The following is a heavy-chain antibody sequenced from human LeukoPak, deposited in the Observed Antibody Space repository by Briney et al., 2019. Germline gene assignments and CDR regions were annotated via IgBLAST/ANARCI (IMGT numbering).Heavy chain of an antibody. CDR2: IYYRSTWYN. D-gene: IGHD2-2*01. Sequence: SQTLSLTCAISGDSVSSNSVTWNWIRQSPSRGLEWLGRIYYRSTWYNDYAVSVRGRITVNPDTSKNQFSLHLNSVTPEDTAVYYCARRLTQYDCFDPWGQGILVTVSS. V-gene: IGHV6-1*01. J-gene: IGHJ5*02. CDR3: ARRLTQYDCFDP. CDR1: GDSVSSNSVT.